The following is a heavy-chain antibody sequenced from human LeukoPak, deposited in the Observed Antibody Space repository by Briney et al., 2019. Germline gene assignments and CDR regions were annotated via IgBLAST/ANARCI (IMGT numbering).Heavy chain of an antibody. CDR2: ISGSGDST. CDR1: GFTFSSYA. V-gene: IGHV3-23*01. J-gene: IGHJ4*02. Sequence: PGGSLRLSCAASGFTFSSYAMNWVRQAPGKGLEWVSVISGSGDSTYYADSVKGRITISRDNSKNTLYLQMNSLRAEDAAVYYCAKGKGSSGWYAFDYWGQGTLVTVSS. D-gene: IGHD6-19*01. CDR3: AKGKGSSGWYAFDY.